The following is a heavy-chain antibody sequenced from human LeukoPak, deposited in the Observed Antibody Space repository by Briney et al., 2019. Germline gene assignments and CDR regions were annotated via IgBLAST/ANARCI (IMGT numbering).Heavy chain of an antibody. CDR3: ARGPRGYSGYGLLRFDY. CDR1: GGSFSDSY. CDR2: INHSGST. Sequence: SETLSLTCAVYGGSFSDSYWTWIRQPPGKGLEWIGEINHSGSTNYNPSLKSRVTISVDTSKNQFSLKLSSVTAADTAVYYCARGPRGYSGYGLLRFDYWGQGTLVSVSS. J-gene: IGHJ4*02. D-gene: IGHD5-12*01. V-gene: IGHV4-34*01.